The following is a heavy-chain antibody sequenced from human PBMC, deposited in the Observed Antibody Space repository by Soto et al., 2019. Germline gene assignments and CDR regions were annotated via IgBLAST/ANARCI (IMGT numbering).Heavy chain of an antibody. CDR2: IYYSGST. V-gene: IGHV4-59*08. Sequence: SETLSLTCTVSGGSISSYYWSWIRQPPGKGLEWIGYIYYSGSTNYNPSLKSRVTISVDTSKNQFSLKLSSVTAADTAVYYCAGQTYDILTGYFSGYYYYGMDVWGQGTTVTVSS. J-gene: IGHJ6*02. D-gene: IGHD3-9*01. CDR3: AGQTYDILTGYFSGYYYYGMDV. CDR1: GGSISSYY.